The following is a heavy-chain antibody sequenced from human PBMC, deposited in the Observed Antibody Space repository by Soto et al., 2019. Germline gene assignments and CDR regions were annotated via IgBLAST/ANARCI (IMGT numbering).Heavy chain of an antibody. D-gene: IGHD2-2*02. J-gene: IGHJ4*02. CDR1: GYTFASYD. Sequence: GASVKVSCKASGYTFASYDINWVRQATGQGLEWMGWMNPNSGNTGYAQKFQGRVTLTRNTSLSTAYMGLSSLRSEDTAVYYCAREGTIRGDDYWGQGTLVTVS. V-gene: IGHV1-8*01. CDR3: AREGTIRGDDY. CDR2: MNPNSGNT.